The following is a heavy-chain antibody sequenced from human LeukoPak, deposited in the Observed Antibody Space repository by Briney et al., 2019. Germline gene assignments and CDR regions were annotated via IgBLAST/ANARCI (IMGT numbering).Heavy chain of an antibody. CDR2: ISGSGGST. V-gene: IGHV3-23*01. CDR1: GFTFSSYA. J-gene: IGHJ3*02. CDR3: ARGVEAYCGGDCYSSAFDI. Sequence: PGGSLRLSCAASGFTFSSYAMSWVRQAPGKGLEWVSAISGSGGSTYYADSVKGRFTIPRDNSKNTLYLQMNSLRAEDTAVYYCARGVEAYCGGDCYSSAFDIWGQGTMVTVSS. D-gene: IGHD2-21*02.